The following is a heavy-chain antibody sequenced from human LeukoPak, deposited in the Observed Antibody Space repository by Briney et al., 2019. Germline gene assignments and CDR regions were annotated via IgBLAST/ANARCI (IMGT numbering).Heavy chain of an antibody. CDR3: ARAPTVTILFDY. Sequence: SETLSLTCAVSGGSISSYYWSWIRQPPGKGLEWIGYIYYSGSTIYNPSLKSRVTISVDTSKNQFSLKLSSVTAADTAVYYCARAPTVTILFDYWGQGTLVTVSS. CDR2: IYYSGST. V-gene: IGHV4-59*01. CDR1: GGSISSYY. D-gene: IGHD4-17*01. J-gene: IGHJ4*02.